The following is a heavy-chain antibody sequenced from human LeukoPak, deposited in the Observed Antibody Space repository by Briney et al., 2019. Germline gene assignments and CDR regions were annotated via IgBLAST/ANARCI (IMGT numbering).Heavy chain of an antibody. CDR3: ASRNYYDSSGYYYYYFDY. V-gene: IGHV3-23*01. D-gene: IGHD3-22*01. J-gene: IGHJ4*02. CDR2: ISDTGRLS. Sequence: PGGSLRLSCAASGFTFSSSAMSWVRQAPGKGLEWVAAISDTGRLSYCADSVKGRFTISRDNSKNTLYLQMNSLRAEDTAVYYCASRNYYDSSGYYYYYFDYWGQGILVTVSS. CDR1: GFTFSSSA.